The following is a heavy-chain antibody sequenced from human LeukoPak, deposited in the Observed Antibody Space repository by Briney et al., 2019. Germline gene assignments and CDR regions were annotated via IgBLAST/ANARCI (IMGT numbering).Heavy chain of an antibody. V-gene: IGHV3-64D*09. J-gene: IGHJ3*02. CDR3: VKDHLYYDILTGHEGAFDI. Sequence: GGSLRLSCSASGXTFSSYAMHWVRQAPGKGREYVSAISSNGGSTYYADSVKGRFTISRDNSKNTLYLQMSSLRAEDTAVYYCVKDHLYYDILTGHEGAFDIRGQGTMVTVSS. CDR2: ISSNGGST. CDR1: GXTFSSYA. D-gene: IGHD3-9*01.